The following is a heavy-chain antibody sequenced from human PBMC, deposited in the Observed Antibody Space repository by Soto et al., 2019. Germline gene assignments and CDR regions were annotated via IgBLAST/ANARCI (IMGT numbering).Heavy chain of an antibody. V-gene: IGHV1-8*01. D-gene: IGHD6-19*01. CDR1: VYTFTSYD. J-gene: IGHJ4*02. Sequence: XSVKVSCKASVYTFTSYDINWVRQATGQGLEWMGWMNPNSGNTGYAQKFQGRVTMTRNTSISTAYMELSSLRSEDTAVYYCASVDNEYSSGWYEAGIDYWGQGTLVTVSS. CDR3: ASVDNEYSSGWYEAGIDY. CDR2: MNPNSGNT.